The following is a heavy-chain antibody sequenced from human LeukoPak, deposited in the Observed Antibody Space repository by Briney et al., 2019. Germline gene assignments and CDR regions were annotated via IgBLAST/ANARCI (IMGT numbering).Heavy chain of an antibody. CDR1: AGSMSNTNW. J-gene: IGHJ4*02. CDR2: VQRRGSL. Sequence: SQRLPLACGAAAGSMSNTNWWTGVRQPPGKGLEWTGEVQRRGSLNYDPSIKSRVAISGVQSANHTALKLSSVTAADTAVYYCAREGGPYRPLDYSGQGTLVTVAS. V-gene: IGHV4/OR15-8*01. CDR3: AREGGPYRPLDY.